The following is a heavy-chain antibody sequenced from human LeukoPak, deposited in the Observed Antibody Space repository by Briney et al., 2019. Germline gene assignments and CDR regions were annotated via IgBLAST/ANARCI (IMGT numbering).Heavy chain of an antibody. CDR1: GFTFSSYE. J-gene: IGHJ6*03. V-gene: IGHV3-48*03. CDR2: ISRSGGTI. D-gene: IGHD3-10*01. Sequence: GGSLRLSCAASGFTFSSYEMNWVRQTPGKGLEWVAHISRSGGTIYYADSVKGRFTISRDNAKNSLYLQMNSLRAEDTAVYYCARESYYDSGSFYGDYYYYYMDVWGKGTTVTISS. CDR3: ARESYYDSGSFYGDYYYYYMDV.